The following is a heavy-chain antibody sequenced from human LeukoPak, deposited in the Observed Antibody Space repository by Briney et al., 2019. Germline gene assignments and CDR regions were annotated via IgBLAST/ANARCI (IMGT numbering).Heavy chain of an antibody. CDR3: ARVLLWFGESAWFDP. CDR1: GDSVSSNSAA. Sequence: SQTLSLTCAISGDSVSSNSAAWNWIRQCPSRGLEWLGRTYYRSKWYNDYAVSVKSRITINPDTSKNQFSLQLNSVTPEDTAVYYCARVLLWFGESAWFDPWGQGTLVTVSS. D-gene: IGHD3-10*01. CDR2: TYYRSKWYN. J-gene: IGHJ5*02. V-gene: IGHV6-1*01.